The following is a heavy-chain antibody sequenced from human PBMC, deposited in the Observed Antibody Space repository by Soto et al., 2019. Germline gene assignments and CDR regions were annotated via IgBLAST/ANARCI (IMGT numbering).Heavy chain of an antibody. CDR1: GFTFSSYE. CDR3: ARQPAHVYEASPKWFDP. Sequence: EVLLVESGGGLVQPGGSLRLSCTASGFTFSSYEMNWVRQAPGKGLGWISYISTSGRTIFDAGSVKGRFTISRDNTRNTLFLQMDSLRPEDTSVYYCARQPAHVYEASPKWFDPWGQGTLVIVSS. J-gene: IGHJ5*02. V-gene: IGHV3-48*03. D-gene: IGHD3-16*01. CDR2: ISTSGRTI.